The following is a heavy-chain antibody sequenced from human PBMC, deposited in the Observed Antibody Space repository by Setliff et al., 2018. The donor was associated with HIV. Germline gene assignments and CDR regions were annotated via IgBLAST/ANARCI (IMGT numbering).Heavy chain of an antibody. J-gene: IGHJ4*02. CDR3: ARDTCDTPSCYAGPRFVY. CDR1: GFTFSGYG. V-gene: IGHV3-48*04. Sequence: PGGSLRLSCAASGFTFSGYGMYWVRQAPGKGLEWLAYISATSGTIFYADSVKGRFTISRDNAQKSVYLQVNSLRVEDTAVYYCARDTCDTPSCYAGPRFVYWGQGTLVTVSS. D-gene: IGHD2-2*01. CDR2: ISATSGTI.